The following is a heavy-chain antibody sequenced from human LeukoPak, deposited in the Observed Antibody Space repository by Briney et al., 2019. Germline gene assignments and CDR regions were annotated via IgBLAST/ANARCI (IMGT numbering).Heavy chain of an antibody. Sequence: SETLSLTCTVSGYSISSGYYWGWIRQPPGKGLEWIGSIYHSGSTYYNPSLKSRVTISVDTSKNQFSLTLNSVTAADTAVYYCARDQWELDNYFDPWGQGTLVTVSS. CDR2: IYHSGST. CDR1: GYSISSGYY. J-gene: IGHJ5*02. D-gene: IGHD1-7*01. V-gene: IGHV4-38-2*02. CDR3: ARDQWELDNYFDP.